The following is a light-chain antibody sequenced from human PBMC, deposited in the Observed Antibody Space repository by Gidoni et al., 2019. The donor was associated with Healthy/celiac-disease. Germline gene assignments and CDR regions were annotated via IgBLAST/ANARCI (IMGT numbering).Light chain of an antibody. CDR1: SSAVGGYNY. CDR2: DVS. J-gene: IGLJ2*01. V-gene: IGLV2-14*01. Sequence: QSALTQPASVSRSPAPSITISCTGTSSAVGGYNYLSWYQQHPGQAPKLMIYDVSNRPSGVSNRFSGSKSGNTASLTISGLQAEDEAEYYCSSYTSSSTVVFGGGTKLTVL. CDR3: SSYTSSSTVV.